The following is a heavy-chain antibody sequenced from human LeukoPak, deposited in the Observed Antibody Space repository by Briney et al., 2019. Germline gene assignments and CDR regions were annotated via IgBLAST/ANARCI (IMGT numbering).Heavy chain of an antibody. D-gene: IGHD2/OR15-2a*01. CDR1: GFTFSSYG. CDR2: IWYDGSNK. V-gene: IGHV3-33*01. Sequence: GRSLRLSCAASGFTFSSYGMHWVRQAPGKGLEWVALIWYDGSNKYYTDSVKGRLTISRDNSKNTLYLQMNSLRAEDTAIYYCAREGPRGNSQFDYWGQGTLVTVSS. J-gene: IGHJ4*02. CDR3: AREGPRGNSQFDY.